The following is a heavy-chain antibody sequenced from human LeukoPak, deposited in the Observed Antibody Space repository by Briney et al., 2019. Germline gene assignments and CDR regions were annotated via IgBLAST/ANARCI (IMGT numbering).Heavy chain of an antibody. CDR2: ISSYYGNT. V-gene: IGHV1-18*04. J-gene: IGHJ4*02. D-gene: IGHD1-26*01. CDR1: GYSFTDYY. Sequence: ASVKVSCKASGYSFTDYYMHWVRQAPGQGLEWMGWISSYYGNTNYAQRLQGRVTMTTDTSTSTAYMELRSLRSDDTAVYYCAQFQWELRGFDYWGQGTLVTVSS. CDR3: AQFQWELRGFDY.